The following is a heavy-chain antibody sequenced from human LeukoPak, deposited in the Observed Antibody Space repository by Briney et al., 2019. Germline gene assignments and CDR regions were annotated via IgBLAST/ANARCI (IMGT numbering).Heavy chain of an antibody. V-gene: IGHV3-21*01. D-gene: IGHD6-19*01. Sequence: PGGSLRLSCAASESTFSSYIMNWVRQAPGKGLEWISSISSSGSHIYYADSVKGRFTISRDNARNSLYLQMDSLRDDDTAVYFCAREGGSGWYGRFFDLWGRGTLLMVSS. CDR3: AREGGSGWYGRFFDL. CDR1: ESTFSSYI. CDR2: ISSSGSHI. J-gene: IGHJ2*01.